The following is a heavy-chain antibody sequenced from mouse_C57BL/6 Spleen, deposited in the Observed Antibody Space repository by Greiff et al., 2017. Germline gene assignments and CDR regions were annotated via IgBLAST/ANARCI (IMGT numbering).Heavy chain of an antibody. CDR1: GFSLTSYG. CDR2: ICSGGST. V-gene: IGHV2-2*01. Sequence: VQLQQSGPGLVQPSQCLSITCTVSGFSLTSYGVHWVRQSPGKGLEWLGVICSGGSTNYNAAVISRLSIIKDNSKSQLFFKMNSLQADDTAVYYSARGGDAHYAMDYWGQGTSVTVSS. CDR3: ARGGDAHYAMDY. J-gene: IGHJ4*01.